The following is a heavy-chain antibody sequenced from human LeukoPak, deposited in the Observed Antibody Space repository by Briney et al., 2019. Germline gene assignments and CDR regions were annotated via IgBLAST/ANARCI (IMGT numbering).Heavy chain of an antibody. CDR3: AREMTTVTTAARDDYCCAMNV. D-gene: IGHD4-17*01. CDR2: ISYDGSNT. Sequence: GGSLRLSCAASGFTFSSSAMHWVRQAPGKGLEWVAVISYDGSNTYYADSVKGRFTISRDNSKNTLYLEMNSLRTEETGVYYCAREMTTVTTAARDDYCCAMNVWGQGTPVTVSS. V-gene: IGHV3-30*03. J-gene: IGHJ6*02. CDR1: GFTFSSSA.